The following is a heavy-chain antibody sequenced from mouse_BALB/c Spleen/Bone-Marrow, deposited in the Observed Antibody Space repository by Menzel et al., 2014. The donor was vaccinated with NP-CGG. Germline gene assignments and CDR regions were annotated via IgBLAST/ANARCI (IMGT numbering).Heavy chain of an antibody. Sequence: VQLQQSGAELVRPGSSVKISCKAPGYPFSSYWMSWVKQRPGQGLEWIGQTYPGDGETNYNGKFKGNVTLTADKSSSTAYMQLISLTFEDSAVYFCARKYGDYWGQGTTLTVSS. CDR1: GYPFSSYW. CDR2: TYPGDGET. V-gene: IGHV1-80*01. CDR3: ARKYGDY. J-gene: IGHJ2*01. D-gene: IGHD2-10*02.